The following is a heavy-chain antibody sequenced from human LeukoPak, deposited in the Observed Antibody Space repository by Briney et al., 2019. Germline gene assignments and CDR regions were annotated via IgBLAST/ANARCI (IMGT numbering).Heavy chain of an antibody. CDR2: IKQDGTEK. Sequence: PGGSLRLSCAASGFTFDDYGMSWVRQAPGKGLEWVANIKQDGTEKYYVDSVKGRFTISRDNAKSSVYLQMNSLRAEDTAVYYCARADLPTAISARAFDFWGQGTMVTVSS. CDR1: GFTFDDYG. D-gene: IGHD2-2*01. V-gene: IGHV3-7*04. CDR3: ARADLPTAISARAFDF. J-gene: IGHJ3*01.